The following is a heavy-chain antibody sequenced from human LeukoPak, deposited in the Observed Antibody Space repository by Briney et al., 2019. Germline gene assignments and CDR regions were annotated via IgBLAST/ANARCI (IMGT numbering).Heavy chain of an antibody. CDR1: GFTFSSYE. J-gene: IGHJ3*02. CDR2: ISRSGTTV. V-gene: IGHV3-48*03. CDR3: ARDPNGYNSFDI. D-gene: IGHD5-24*01. Sequence: GGSLRLSCAASGFTFSSYEMNWVRQAPGKGLEWVSYISRSGTTVYHADSVKGRFTISRDNAKNSLYLQMNSLRAEDTAAYYCARDPNGYNSFDIWGQGTRVTVSS.